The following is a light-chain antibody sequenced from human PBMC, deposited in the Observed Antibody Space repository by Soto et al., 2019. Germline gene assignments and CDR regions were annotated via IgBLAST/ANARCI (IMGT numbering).Light chain of an antibody. Sequence: DIQMTQSPSTLSASVGDRVTITCRASQSISDWLAWYQQKPGKAPTLLMYRTSILESGVPSRFSGSGSGTEFTLPISILQPDGFATYYCHQYDVYSTFGQGTKVDIK. CDR3: HQYDVYST. CDR2: RTS. V-gene: IGKV1-5*03. CDR1: QSISDW. J-gene: IGKJ1*01.